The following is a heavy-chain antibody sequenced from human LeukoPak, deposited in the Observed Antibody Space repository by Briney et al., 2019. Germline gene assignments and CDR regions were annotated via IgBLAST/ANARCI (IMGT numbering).Heavy chain of an antibody. V-gene: IGHV4-59*01. J-gene: IGHJ1*01. D-gene: IGHD6-6*01. CDR3: ARGGAARLHFQN. Sequence: SETLSLTCTVSGGSINTYYWNWIRQPPGKGLEWIGYIYHSGSTNYNPSLLSRVTISVNTSKNQFSLNLNSVTAADTAVYYCARGGAARLHFQNWGQGTLVTVSS. CDR2: IYHSGST. CDR1: GGSINTYY.